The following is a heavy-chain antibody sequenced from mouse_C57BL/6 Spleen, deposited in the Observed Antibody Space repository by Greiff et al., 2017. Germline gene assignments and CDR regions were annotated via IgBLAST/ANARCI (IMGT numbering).Heavy chain of an antibody. V-gene: IGHV5-12*01. CDR2: ISNGGGST. D-gene: IGHD2-5*01. CDR1: GFTFSDYY. J-gene: IGHJ2*01. Sequence: DVHLVESGGGLVQPGGSLKLSCAASGFTFSDYYMYWVRQTPEKRLEWVAYISNGGGSTYYPDTVKGRFTISRDNAKNTLYLQMSRLKSEDTAMYYCARHSYYSNYVGGYFDYWGQGTTLTVSS. CDR3: ARHSYYSNYVGGYFDY.